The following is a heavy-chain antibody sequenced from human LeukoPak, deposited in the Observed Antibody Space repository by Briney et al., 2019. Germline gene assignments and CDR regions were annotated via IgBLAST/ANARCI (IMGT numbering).Heavy chain of an antibody. CDR3: AEGSSSSRPYYFDY. V-gene: IGHV3-23*01. D-gene: IGHD6-6*01. J-gene: IGHJ4*02. Sequence: PGRSLRLFCTVSRFTFSIYAISWVTDAPGKGLECFTAITGGGDDTYYEDSVKGRFTNSRDNSKNTLYLEMNSLRVEDTAIYYWAEGSSSSRPYYFDYWGQGALVTVSS. CDR1: RFTFSIYA. CDR2: ITGGGDDT.